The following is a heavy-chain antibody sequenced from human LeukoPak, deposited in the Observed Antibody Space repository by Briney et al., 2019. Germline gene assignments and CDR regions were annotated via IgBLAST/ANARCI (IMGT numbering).Heavy chain of an antibody. CDR1: VNTLTAMV. Sequence: SVKVSCKAPVNTLTAMVITGWEQAPGQGLEWMGWISAYNGNTNYAQKLQGRVTMTTDTYTSTAYMELRSLRSDDTAVYYGARELSRFLQLDYWGQGTLVTVSS. J-gene: IGHJ4*02. CDR3: ARELSRFLQLDY. CDR2: ISAYNGNT. D-gene: IGHD3-3*01. V-gene: IGHV1-18*01.